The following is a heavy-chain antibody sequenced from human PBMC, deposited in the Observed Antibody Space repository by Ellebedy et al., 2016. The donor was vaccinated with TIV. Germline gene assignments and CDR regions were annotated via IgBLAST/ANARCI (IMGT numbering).Heavy chain of an antibody. D-gene: IGHD2-8*02. Sequence: GESLKISCAASGFTFSSSWVHWVRQVPGKGLVWVARINGAWSNIGYADSVKGRFTISRDNSKNTLFLQMSSLRAEDTAVYFCARRSTDLAFDSWGQGTLVTVSS. CDR3: ARRSTDLAFDS. CDR2: INGAWSNI. CDR1: GFTFSSSW. J-gene: IGHJ4*02. V-gene: IGHV3-74*01.